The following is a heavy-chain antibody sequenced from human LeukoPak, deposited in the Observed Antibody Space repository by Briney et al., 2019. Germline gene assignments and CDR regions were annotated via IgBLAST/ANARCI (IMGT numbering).Heavy chain of an antibody. CDR2: IYYSGST. D-gene: IGHD4-17*01. Sequence: SETLSLTCTVSGGSISSYYWSWIRQPPGKGLEWIGYIYYSGSTNYNPSLKSRVTMSVDTSKNQFSLKLSSVTAADTAVYYCARDSYGDYVSDYWGQGTLVTVSS. CDR1: GGSISSYY. CDR3: ARDSYGDYVSDY. J-gene: IGHJ4*02. V-gene: IGHV4-59*12.